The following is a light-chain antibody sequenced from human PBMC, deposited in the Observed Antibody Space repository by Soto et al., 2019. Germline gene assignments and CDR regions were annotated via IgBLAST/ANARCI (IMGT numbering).Light chain of an antibody. Sequence: EIVTTQSPATLSVSPGEGATLSCRASQSVSNNLAWYQQRPGQAPRLLISGVSSRATGIPDRFSGSGSGTDFILTISRVEPEDFAVYYCQQFGTSSLVTFGPGTKVDIK. CDR2: GVS. V-gene: IGKV3-20*01. CDR3: QQFGTSSLVT. CDR1: QSVSNN. J-gene: IGKJ3*01.